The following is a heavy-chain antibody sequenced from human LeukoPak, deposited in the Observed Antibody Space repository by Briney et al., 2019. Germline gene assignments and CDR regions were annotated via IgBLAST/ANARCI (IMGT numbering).Heavy chain of an antibody. Sequence: SETLSLTCTVSGGSISSYYWSWIRQPPGKGLEWIGYIYYSGSTNYNPSLKSRVTISVDTSKNQFSLKLGSVTAADTAVYYCARGHRVDDAFDIWGQGTMVTVSS. D-gene: IGHD3-10*01. CDR2: IYYSGST. J-gene: IGHJ3*02. V-gene: IGHV4-59*01. CDR3: ARGHRVDDAFDI. CDR1: GGSISSYY.